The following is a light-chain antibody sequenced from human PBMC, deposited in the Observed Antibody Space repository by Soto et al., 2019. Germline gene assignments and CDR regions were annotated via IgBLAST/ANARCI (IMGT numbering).Light chain of an antibody. CDR1: QSLLHSDGKTY. V-gene: IGKV2D-29*01. CDR3: MQSIQPPLT. J-gene: IGKJ4*01. Sequence: DIVMTQTPLSLSVTPGQPASISCKSSQSLLHSDGKTYMYWYLQKPGQPPQLLTYHLSNRFSGVXDXCSGSRSGTDATLKITRVEAEDAGVYYCMQSIQPPLTCLGGTKVEIK. CDR2: HLS.